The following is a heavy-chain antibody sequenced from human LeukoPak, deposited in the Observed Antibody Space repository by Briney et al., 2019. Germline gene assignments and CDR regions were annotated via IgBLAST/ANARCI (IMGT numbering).Heavy chain of an antibody. J-gene: IGHJ6*02. V-gene: IGHV4-34*01. D-gene: IGHD5-18*01. CDR2: INHSGST. Sequence: PSETLSLTCAVYGGSFSGYYWSWIRQPPGKGLEWIGEINHSGSTNYNPSLKSRVTISVDTSKNQFSLKLSSATAADTAVYYCASSSGYSYGEAYYYGMDVWGQGTTVTVSS. CDR3: ASSSGYSYGEAYYYGMDV. CDR1: GGSFSGYY.